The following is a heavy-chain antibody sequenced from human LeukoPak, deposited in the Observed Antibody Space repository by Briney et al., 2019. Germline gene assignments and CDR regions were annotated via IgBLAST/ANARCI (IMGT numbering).Heavy chain of an antibody. D-gene: IGHD4-17*01. Sequence: GGSLRLSCAASGFTFSSYWMSWIRQAPGKGLEWISYISSSVGSIYYADSVKGRFTISRDNAKNSLYLQMNSLRAEDTAVYYCASHDYGVHFDYWGQGTLVTVSS. CDR3: ASHDYGVHFDY. J-gene: IGHJ4*02. V-gene: IGHV3-11*04. CDR1: GFTFSSYW. CDR2: ISSSVGSI.